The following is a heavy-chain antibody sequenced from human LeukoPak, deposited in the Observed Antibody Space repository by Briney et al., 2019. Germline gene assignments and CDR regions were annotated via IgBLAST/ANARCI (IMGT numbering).Heavy chain of an antibody. J-gene: IGHJ3*02. V-gene: IGHV3-21*01. Sequence: GGSLRLSCAASGFTFSSYSMNWVRQAPGKGLEWVSSISSSSSYICYADSVKGRFTISRDNAKNSLYLQMNSLRAEDTAVYYCARSGSYLDAFDIWGQGTMVTVSS. CDR2: ISSSSSYI. CDR1: GFTFSSYS. D-gene: IGHD1-26*01. CDR3: ARSGSYLDAFDI.